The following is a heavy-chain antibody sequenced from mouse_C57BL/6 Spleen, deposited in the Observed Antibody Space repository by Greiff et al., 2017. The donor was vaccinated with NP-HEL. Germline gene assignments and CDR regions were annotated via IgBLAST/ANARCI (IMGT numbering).Heavy chain of an antibody. Sequence: VQLKESGAELVRPGASVKLSCTASGFNIKDDYMHWVKQRPEQGLEWIGWIDPENGDTEYASKFQGKATITADTSSNTAYLQLSSLTSEDTAVYYCTTNYGILFAYWGQGTLVTVSA. CDR2: IDPENGDT. V-gene: IGHV14-4*01. J-gene: IGHJ3*01. CDR1: GFNIKDDY. D-gene: IGHD2-1*01. CDR3: TTNYGILFAY.